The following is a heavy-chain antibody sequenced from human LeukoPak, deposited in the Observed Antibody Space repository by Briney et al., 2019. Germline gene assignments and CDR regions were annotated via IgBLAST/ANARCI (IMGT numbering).Heavy chain of an antibody. CDR1: GFTFSNYW. Sequence: PGGSLRLSCSASGFTFSNYWMHWVRQAPGKGLVWVSGTNGDGSDTKYADSVKGRFTISRDNAKNTLYLQMNSLRAEDTAVYYCAREPREWELPIDYWGQGSLVTVSS. J-gene: IGHJ4*02. CDR3: AREPREWELPIDY. CDR2: TNGDGSDT. V-gene: IGHV3-74*03. D-gene: IGHD1-26*01.